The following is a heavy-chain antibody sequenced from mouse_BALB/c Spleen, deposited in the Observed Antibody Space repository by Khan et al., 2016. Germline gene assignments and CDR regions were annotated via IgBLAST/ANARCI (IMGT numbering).Heavy chain of an antibody. J-gene: IGHJ4*01. CDR2: ISYSGST. Sequence: EVQLQESGPGLVKPSQSLSLTCTVTGYSITSDYAWNWIRQFPGNKLEWMGYISYSGSTSYNPSLKSRISITRDTSKNQLCLQLNSETTEDTATDYCARNGYEERAMDYWGQGTSVTVSS. V-gene: IGHV3-2*02. D-gene: IGHD2-2*01. CDR1: GYSITSDYA. CDR3: ARNGYEERAMDY.